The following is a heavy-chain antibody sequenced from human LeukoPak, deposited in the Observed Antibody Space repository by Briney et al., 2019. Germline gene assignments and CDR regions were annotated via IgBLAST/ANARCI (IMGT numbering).Heavy chain of an antibody. CDR3: SRDLGGSYNDY. V-gene: IGHV1-46*01. CDR2: INPSGGTT. CDR1: GYTFSTYY. Sequence: ASVTVSCKASGYTFSTYYIHWVRQAPGQGLEWVGVINPSGGTTTYAQKFQGRVTMTRDTSTSTVYMELSSLRIEDTAVYYCSRDLGGSYNDYWGQGTMVTVSS. D-gene: IGHD1-26*01. J-gene: IGHJ4*02.